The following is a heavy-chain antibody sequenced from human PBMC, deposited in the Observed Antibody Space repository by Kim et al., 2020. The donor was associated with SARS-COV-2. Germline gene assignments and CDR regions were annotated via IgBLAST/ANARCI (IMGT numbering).Heavy chain of an antibody. CDR1: GFTFSSYA. V-gene: IGHV3-23*01. CDR2: ISGSGGST. J-gene: IGHJ4*02. Sequence: GGSLRLSCAASGFTFSSYAMSWVRQAPGKGLEWDSAISGSGGSTYYAYSVKGRFTISRDNSNNTLYLQMNSLRAEYTAVYYCAKHPNGILGYCGQGTLVTVS. D-gene: IGHD2-8*01. CDR3: AKHPNGILGY.